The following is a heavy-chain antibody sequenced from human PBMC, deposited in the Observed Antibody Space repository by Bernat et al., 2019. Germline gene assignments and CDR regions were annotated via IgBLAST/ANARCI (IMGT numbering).Heavy chain of an antibody. CDR2: IRSKANSYAT. Sequence: EVQLVESGGGLVQPGGSLKLSCAASGFTFSGSAMHWVRQASGKGLEWVGRIRSKANSYATAYASSVKGRFTISRDDSKNTAYLQMNSLKTEDTAVYYCTRHYYYYGRDVWGQGTTVTVSS. CDR3: TRHYYYYGRDV. V-gene: IGHV3-73*01. J-gene: IGHJ6*02. CDR1: GFTFSGSA.